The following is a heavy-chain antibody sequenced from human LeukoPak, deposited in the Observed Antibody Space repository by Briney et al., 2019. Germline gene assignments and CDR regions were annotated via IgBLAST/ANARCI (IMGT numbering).Heavy chain of an antibody. CDR1: GGSVSSGSYY. D-gene: IGHD3-22*01. CDR3: ARDHGGYYDSSGCS. CDR2: IYYSGST. Sequence: SETLSLTCTVSGGSVSSGSYYWSWIRQPPGKGLEWIGYIYYSGSTNYNPSLKSRVTISVDTSKNQFSLKLSSVTAADTAVYYCARDHGGYYDSSGCSWGQGTLVTVSS. V-gene: IGHV4-61*01. J-gene: IGHJ5*02.